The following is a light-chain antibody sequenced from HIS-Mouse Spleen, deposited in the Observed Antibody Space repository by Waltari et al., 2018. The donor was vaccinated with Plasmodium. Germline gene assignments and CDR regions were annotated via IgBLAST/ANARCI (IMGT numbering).Light chain of an antibody. V-gene: IGLV3-25*03. CDR2: KDS. J-gene: IGLJ2*01. CDR1: ALPKQY. CDR3: QSADSSGTYRV. Sequence: SYELTQPPSVSVSPGQTARITCSGDALPKQYADGYQQKPGQAPGLVIYKDSGRPSGIPERFSGSSSGTTVTLTISGVQAEDEADYYCQSADSSGTYRVFGGGTKLTVL.